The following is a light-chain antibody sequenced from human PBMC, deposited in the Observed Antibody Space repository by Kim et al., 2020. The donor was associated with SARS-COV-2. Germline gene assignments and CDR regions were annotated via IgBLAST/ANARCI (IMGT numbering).Light chain of an antibody. J-gene: IGKJ2*01. V-gene: IGKV3-15*01. CDR2: GAS. CDR1: ESISNN. CDR3: HQYKGWPPGDT. Sequence: EIVMTQSPATLSVSPGERATLSCRASESISNNLAWYQHKPGQAPRLLIYGASTRATGIPARFSGSGSGTDFTLTVSSLQSEDFAVYYCHQYKGWPPGDTCGQGHKLE.